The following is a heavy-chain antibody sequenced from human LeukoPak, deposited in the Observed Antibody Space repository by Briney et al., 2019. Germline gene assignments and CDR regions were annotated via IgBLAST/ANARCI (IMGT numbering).Heavy chain of an antibody. D-gene: IGHD3-22*01. V-gene: IGHV1-69*13. CDR1: GGTVSSYA. J-gene: IGHJ3*02. CDR2: IIPIFGTA. Sequence: SVKVSCKASGGTVSSYAISWVRQAPGQGLEWMGGIIPIFGTANYAQKFQGRVTITADESTSTAYMELSSLRSEDTAVYYCATRSGYYPDAFDIWGQGTMVTVSS. CDR3: ATRSGYYPDAFDI.